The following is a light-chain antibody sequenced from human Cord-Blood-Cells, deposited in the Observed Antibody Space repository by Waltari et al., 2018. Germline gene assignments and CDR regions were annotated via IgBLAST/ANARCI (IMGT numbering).Light chain of an antibody. CDR1: QCISCY. CDR3: QQSYSTPLT. V-gene: IGKV1-39*01. Sequence: DIQMTKSPSSLSASVGDRVTITCRASQCISCYLNWYQQKPGKAPKLLIYAASILQSGVPPSFSCSGSVTDFTLTISSLQPEDFAAYDCQQSYSTPLTFGGGTKVEIK. CDR2: AAS. J-gene: IGKJ4*01.